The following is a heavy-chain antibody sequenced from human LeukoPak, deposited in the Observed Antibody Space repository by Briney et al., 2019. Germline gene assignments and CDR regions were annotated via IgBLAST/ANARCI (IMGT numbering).Heavy chain of an antibody. J-gene: IGHJ4*02. CDR1: GFRFNVQT. CDR3: VKGGATRGRFEN. D-gene: IGHD1-26*01. Sequence: PGGSLRLSCVASGFRFNVQTMSWIRQAPGKGLDWVASMKKDGSEIRYVDSVKGRFTISRDNSKNSLYLQMNSLRADDTGVYRCVKGGATRGRFENWGQGNLVTVSS. CDR2: MKKDGSEI. V-gene: IGHV3-7*01.